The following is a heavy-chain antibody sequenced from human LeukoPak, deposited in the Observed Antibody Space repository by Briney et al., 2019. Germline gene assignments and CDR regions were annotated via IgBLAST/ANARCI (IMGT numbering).Heavy chain of an antibody. V-gene: IGHV4-59*01. D-gene: IGHD3-22*01. Sequence: PSETLSLTCTVSGGSISSYYWSWIRQPPGKGLEWTGYIYYSGSTNYNPSLKSRVTISVDTSKNQFSLKLSSVTAADTAVYYCARDGTDSSGYYWFDPWGQGTLVTVSS. CDR3: ARDGTDSSGYYWFDP. J-gene: IGHJ5*02. CDR1: GGSISSYY. CDR2: IYYSGST.